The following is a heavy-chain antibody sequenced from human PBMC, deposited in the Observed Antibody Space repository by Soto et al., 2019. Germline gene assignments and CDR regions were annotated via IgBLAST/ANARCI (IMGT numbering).Heavy chain of an antibody. V-gene: IGHV3-30-3*01. Sequence: QVQLVESGGGVVQPGRSLRLSCAASGFIFSTYSIHWVRQAPGKGLEWVAVTTSDGINKYNADSVKGRFTISRDASKKTVYLQMNSLTTEDTAVYFCARETDGMDVWGQGTTVTVSS. CDR1: GFIFSTYS. J-gene: IGHJ6*02. CDR2: TTSDGINK. CDR3: ARETDGMDV.